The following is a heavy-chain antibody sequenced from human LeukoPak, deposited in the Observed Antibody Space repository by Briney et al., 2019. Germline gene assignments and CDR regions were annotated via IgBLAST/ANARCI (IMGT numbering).Heavy chain of an antibody. D-gene: IGHD5-24*01. J-gene: IGHJ4*02. CDR1: GFTFSIYA. V-gene: IGHV3-23*01. CDR3: SKGQTATGCDY. CDR2: ISGSGGST. Sequence: SGGSLRLSCAASGFTFSIYAMSWVRQTPGRGLVRVQPISGSGGSTYYSASVKGRFTISRESSKNTLYLQMNSRRAEDTAVYYCSKGQTATGCDYWGQGTLVTVSS.